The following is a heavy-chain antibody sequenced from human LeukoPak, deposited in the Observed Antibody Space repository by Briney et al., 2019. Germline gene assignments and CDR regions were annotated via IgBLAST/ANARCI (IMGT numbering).Heavy chain of an antibody. CDR3: ARGGGYFDWYGDDY. V-gene: IGHV1-69*04. D-gene: IGHD3-9*01. CDR2: IIPILGIA. CDR1: GGTFSSYA. J-gene: IGHJ4*02. Sequence: GASVKVSCKASGGTFSSYAISWVRQAPGQGLEWMGRIIPILGIANYAQKFQGRVTITADKSTSTAYMELSSLRSEDTAVYYCARGGGYFDWYGDDYWGQGTLVTVSS.